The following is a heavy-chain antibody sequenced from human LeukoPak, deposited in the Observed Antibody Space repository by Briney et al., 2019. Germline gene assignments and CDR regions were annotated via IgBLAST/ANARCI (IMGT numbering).Heavy chain of an antibody. Sequence: PSETMSLTCAVYGGSFSGYYWSWIHQPPGKGMEWIGEINHSVSTNYNPSLKSRVTISVTTSKNQFSLKLSSVTAADTAVYCCARYYYGSGCYPNFDYWGQGTLVTVSS. J-gene: IGHJ4*02. CDR1: GGSFSGYY. CDR3: ARYYYGSGCYPNFDY. D-gene: IGHD3-10*01. V-gene: IGHV4-34*01. CDR2: INHSVST.